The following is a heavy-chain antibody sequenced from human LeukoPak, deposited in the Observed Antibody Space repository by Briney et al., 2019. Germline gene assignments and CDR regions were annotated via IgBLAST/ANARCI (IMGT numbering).Heavy chain of an antibody. J-gene: IGHJ6*02. CDR2: IKQDGSEK. D-gene: IGHD2-15*01. CDR1: GFTFSSYW. Sequence: GGSLRLSCAASGFTFSSYWMSWVRQAPGKGLEWVANIKQDGSEKYYVDSVKGRFTISRDNAKNSLYLQMNSLRAEDTAVYHCARDWWPVDGAGGMDVWGQGTSVTVSS. CDR3: ARDWWPVDGAGGMDV. V-gene: IGHV3-7*01.